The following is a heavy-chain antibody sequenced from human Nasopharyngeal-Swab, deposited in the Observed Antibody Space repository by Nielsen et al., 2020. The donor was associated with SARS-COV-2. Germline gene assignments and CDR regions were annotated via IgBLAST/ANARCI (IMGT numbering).Heavy chain of an antibody. Sequence: RQAPGKGLEWIGYIYYSGSTNYNPSLKSRVTISVDTSKNQFSLKLSSVTAADTAVYYCARARDYVWGSYRYGRGPHDAFDIWGQGTMVTVSS. J-gene: IGHJ3*02. CDR2: IYYSGST. D-gene: IGHD3-16*02. CDR3: ARARDYVWGSYRYGRGPHDAFDI. V-gene: IGHV4-59*01.